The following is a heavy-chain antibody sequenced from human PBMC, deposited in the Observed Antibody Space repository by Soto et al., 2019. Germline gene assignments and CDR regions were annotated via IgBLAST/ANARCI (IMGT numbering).Heavy chain of an antibody. CDR2: IYHSGST. CDR3: ASVGSDYDNSGYYLP. V-gene: IGHV4-4*02. CDR1: GGSVSSSNW. J-gene: IGHJ5*02. D-gene: IGHD3-22*01. Sequence: SETLSLTFIVSGGSVSSSNWWSWVRQPPGKGLEWIGEIYHSGSTTYNPSLKSRATISVDKSENQFSLRLKSVTAADTAVYYCASVGSDYDNSGYYLPWGPGTLVTVYS.